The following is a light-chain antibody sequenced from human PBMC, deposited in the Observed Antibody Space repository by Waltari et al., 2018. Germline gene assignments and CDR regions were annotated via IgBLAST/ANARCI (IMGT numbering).Light chain of an antibody. Sequence: EVVMTQSPATLSVSPGERVSPPCRASQSAKTSLAGYQQTPGQAPRLLIYRASTRAAGVPDRFSGSGSGTEFTLTISSLQSEDSAIYYCQQYNIWPWTFDPGTNVDIK. CDR1: QSAKTS. J-gene: IGKJ1*01. CDR2: RAS. V-gene: IGKV3D-15*01. CDR3: QQYNIWPWT.